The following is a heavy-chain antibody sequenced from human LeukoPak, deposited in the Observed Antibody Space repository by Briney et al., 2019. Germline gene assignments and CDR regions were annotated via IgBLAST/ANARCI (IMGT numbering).Heavy chain of an antibody. V-gene: IGHV3-30*18. Sequence: PGGSLRLSCAASGFTFSSYGMHWVRQAPGKGLEWVAVISYDGSNKYYADSVKGRFTISRDNSKNTLYLQMNSLRAEDTAVYYCAKDPYYYDSSGYYDAAFDIWGQGTMVTVSS. J-gene: IGHJ3*02. CDR2: ISYDGSNK. D-gene: IGHD3-22*01. CDR3: AKDPYYYDSSGYYDAAFDI. CDR1: GFTFSSYG.